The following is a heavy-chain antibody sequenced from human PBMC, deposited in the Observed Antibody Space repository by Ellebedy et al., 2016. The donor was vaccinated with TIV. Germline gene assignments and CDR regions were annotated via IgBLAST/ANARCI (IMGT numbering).Heavy chain of an antibody. J-gene: IGHJ4*02. D-gene: IGHD1-26*01. CDR1: GFKFSDYY. V-gene: IGHV3-11*03. CDR2: INGFASY. Sequence: GGSLRLXXAASGFKFSDYYMSWIRQTPGKGLEWVSSINGFASYTNYTNYADSVKGRFTISRDNAKNSLYLQMNSLRAEDTAVYYCATDKFKWELRYWGQGSLVTVSS. CDR3: ATDKFKWELRY.